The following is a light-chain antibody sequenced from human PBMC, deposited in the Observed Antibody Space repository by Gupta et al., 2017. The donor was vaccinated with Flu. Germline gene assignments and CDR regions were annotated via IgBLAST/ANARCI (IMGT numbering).Light chain of an antibody. V-gene: IGLV2-11*01. J-gene: IGLJ2*01. CDR1: SSDVGTYNY. CDR3: SSYAGTFTSVL. CDR2: DVN. Sequence: QSALTQPRSVSESPGQSVTISCTGTSSDVGTYNYVSWYQLYPGKAPKLMIYDVNKRPSGVPDRFSGSKSGNTASLTISGLQAEDEADYYCSSYAGTFTSVLFDGGTKLTVL.